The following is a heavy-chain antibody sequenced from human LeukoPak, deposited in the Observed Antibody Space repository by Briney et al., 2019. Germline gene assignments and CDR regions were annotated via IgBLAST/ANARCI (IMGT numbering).Heavy chain of an antibody. Sequence: ASVKVSCKASGYTFTGYCMHWVRQAPGQGLEWMGRINPNSGGTNYAQKFQGRVTMTRDTSISTAYMELRSLRSDDTAVYYCARDRLYYYGMDVWGQGTTVTVSS. J-gene: IGHJ6*02. V-gene: IGHV1-2*06. CDR2: INPNSGGT. CDR3: ARDRLYYYGMDV. CDR1: GYTFTGYC.